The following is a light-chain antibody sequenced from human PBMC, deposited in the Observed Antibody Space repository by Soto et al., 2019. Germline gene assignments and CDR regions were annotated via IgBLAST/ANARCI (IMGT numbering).Light chain of an antibody. CDR2: EVS. Sequence: QSALTQPASVSGSPGQSITISCTGTGSDIGGYNYVSWYQQHPGKAPKVMIYEVSNRPSGVSNRFSASKSGNTASLTISGLQAEDEDDYYCTSYTSSNSVVFGGGTKLTVL. CDR1: GSDIGGYNY. CDR3: TSYTSSNSVV. V-gene: IGLV2-14*01. J-gene: IGLJ2*01.